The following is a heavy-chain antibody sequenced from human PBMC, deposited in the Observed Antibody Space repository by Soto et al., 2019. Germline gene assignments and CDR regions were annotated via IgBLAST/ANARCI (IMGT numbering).Heavy chain of an antibody. V-gene: IGHV1-69*12. J-gene: IGHJ5*02. CDR3: ARNRRGESWFDP. Sequence: QVQLVQSGAEVKKPGSSVKVSCKASGGTFSSYAISWVRQAPGQGLEWMGGIIPIFGTANYAQKFQGRVTITADESTSKDYMELSRLRSEDTAVYYCARNRRGESWFDPWGQGTLVTVSS. D-gene: IGHD2-21*01. CDR1: GGTFSSYA. CDR2: IIPIFGTA.